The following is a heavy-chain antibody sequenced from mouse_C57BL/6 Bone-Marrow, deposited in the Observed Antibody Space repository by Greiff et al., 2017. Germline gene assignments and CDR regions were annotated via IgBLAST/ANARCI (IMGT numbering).Heavy chain of an antibody. CDR1: GFNIKDYY. V-gene: IGHV14-2*01. CDR3: ARSPYGSSPYWYFDV. D-gene: IGHD1-1*01. CDR2: IDPEDGEP. J-gene: IGHJ1*03. Sequence: EVQLQQSGAELVKPGASVKLSCTASGFNIKDYYMHWVKQRTEQGLEWIGRIDPEDGEPKYAPKFQGKATITADTSSNTAYLQLSSLTSEDTAVYYCARSPYGSSPYWYFDVWGTGTTVTVSS.